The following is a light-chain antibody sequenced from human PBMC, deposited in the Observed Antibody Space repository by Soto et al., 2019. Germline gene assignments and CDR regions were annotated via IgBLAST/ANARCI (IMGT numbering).Light chain of an antibody. CDR3: QQYGSSPPIT. J-gene: IGKJ5*01. CDR2: GAS. Sequence: EIVLTQSPGTISLTPGERATLSCSASQGVSSSYLAWYQQKPGQAPRLLIYGASSRATGIPDRFSGSGSGTDFTLTISRLESEDFAVYYCQQYGSSPPITFGQGTRLEIK. V-gene: IGKV3-20*01. CDR1: QGVSSSY.